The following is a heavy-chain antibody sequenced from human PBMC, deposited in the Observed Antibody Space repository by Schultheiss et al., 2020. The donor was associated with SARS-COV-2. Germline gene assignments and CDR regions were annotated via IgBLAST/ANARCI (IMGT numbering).Heavy chain of an antibody. V-gene: IGHV4-31*11. CDR2: THYSGDTYSGDT. J-gene: IGHJ5*02. D-gene: IGHD6-13*01. Sequence: SETLSLTCAVSGGSISSGGYSWSWIRQPPGKGLEWVGYTHYSGDTYSGDTYYNPSLKSRVTISVDTSKNQFSLKLSSVTAADTAVYYCARGRFSSSWWSGDWVDPWGQGTLVTVSS. CDR1: GGSISSGGYS. CDR3: ARGRFSSSWWSGDWVDP.